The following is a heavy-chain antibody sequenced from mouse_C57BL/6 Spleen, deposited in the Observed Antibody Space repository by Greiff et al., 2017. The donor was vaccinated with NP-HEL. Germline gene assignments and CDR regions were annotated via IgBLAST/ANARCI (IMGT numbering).Heavy chain of an antibody. CDR3: ARYISPYWGYFDY. Sequence: EVQLVESGGGLVQPGGSLSLSCAASGFTFTDYYMSWVRQPPGKALEWLGFIRNKANGYTTEYSASVKGRFTISRDNSQSILYLQMNALRAEDSATYGCARYISPYWGYFDYWGQGTTLTVSS. CDR2: IRNKANGYTT. V-gene: IGHV7-3*01. CDR1: GFTFTDYY. D-gene: IGHD4-1*01. J-gene: IGHJ2*01.